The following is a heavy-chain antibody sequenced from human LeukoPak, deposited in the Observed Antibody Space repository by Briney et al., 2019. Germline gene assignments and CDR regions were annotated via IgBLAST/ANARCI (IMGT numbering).Heavy chain of an antibody. J-gene: IGHJ4*02. Sequence: SETLSLTCTVSGGSISSGGYYWSWIRQPPGKGLEWIGYIYHSGSTYYNPSLKSRVTISVDRSKNQFSLKLSSVTAADTAVYYCARSIAAAGTSPFDYWGQGTLVTVSS. CDR2: IYHSGST. D-gene: IGHD6-13*01. CDR1: GGSISSGGYY. V-gene: IGHV4-30-2*01. CDR3: ARSIAAAGTSPFDY.